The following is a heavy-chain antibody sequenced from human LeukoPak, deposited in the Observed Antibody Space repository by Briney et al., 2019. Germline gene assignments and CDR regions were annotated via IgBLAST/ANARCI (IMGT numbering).Heavy chain of an antibody. D-gene: IGHD3-16*02. J-gene: IGHJ4*02. V-gene: IGHV1-8*01. CDR3: ARVRYNGWGSYRPDFDY. CDR1: GYTFTSYD. CDR2: MNPNSGNT. Sequence: ASVKVSCKASGYTFTSYDISWVRQATGQGLEWMGWMNPNSGNTGYAQKFPGRVTMTRNTSISTAYMELSSLSSEDTAVYYCARVRYNGWGSYRPDFDYWGQGTLVTVSS.